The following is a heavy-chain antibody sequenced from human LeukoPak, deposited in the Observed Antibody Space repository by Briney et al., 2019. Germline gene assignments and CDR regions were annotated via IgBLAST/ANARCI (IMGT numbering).Heavy chain of an antibody. Sequence: GGSLRLSCAASGFTFSSYWMSWVRQAPGKGLEWVANIKQDGSEKYYVDSVKGRFTISRDNAKNSLYLQMNSLRAEDTAVYYCASPLWLGEPAEQMDFDYWGQGTLVTVSS. CDR2: IKQDGSEK. V-gene: IGHV3-7*01. CDR3: ASPLWLGEPAEQMDFDY. J-gene: IGHJ4*02. D-gene: IGHD3-10*01. CDR1: GFTFSSYW.